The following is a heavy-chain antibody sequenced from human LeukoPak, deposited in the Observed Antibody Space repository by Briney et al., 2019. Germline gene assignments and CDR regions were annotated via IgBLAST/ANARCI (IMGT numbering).Heavy chain of an antibody. Sequence: PGGSLRLSCAASGFTFSSYAMSWVRQAPGKGLEWVSAISGSGGSTYYADSVKGRFTISRDNSKNTLYLQMNSPRAEDTAVYYCAKDNYYDSSGYYSAFDYWGQGTLVTVSS. J-gene: IGHJ4*02. D-gene: IGHD3-22*01. CDR1: GFTFSSYA. V-gene: IGHV3-23*01. CDR2: ISGSGGST. CDR3: AKDNYYDSSGYYSAFDY.